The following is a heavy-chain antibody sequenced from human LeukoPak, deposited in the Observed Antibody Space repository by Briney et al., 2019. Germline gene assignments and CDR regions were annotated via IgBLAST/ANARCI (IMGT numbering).Heavy chain of an antibody. Sequence: PSETLSLTCTVSGYSISSGYYWGWIRQPPGKGLEWIGSIYHSGSTYYNPSLKSRVTISVDTSKNQFSLKLSSVTAADTAVYYCARDLKATHYYYYGMDVWGQGTAVTVSS. V-gene: IGHV4-38-2*02. CDR2: IYHSGST. J-gene: IGHJ6*02. CDR1: GYSISSGYY. CDR3: ARDLKATHYYYYGMDV.